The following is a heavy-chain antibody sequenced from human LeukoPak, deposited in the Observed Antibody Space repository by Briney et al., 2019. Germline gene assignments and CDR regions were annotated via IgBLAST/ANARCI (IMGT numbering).Heavy chain of an antibody. CDR1: GFTFSGNW. D-gene: IGHD1-26*01. CDR3: AKEGGASDY. Sequence: GGSLRLSCVASGFTFSGNWMSWVRQAPGKGLEWVANINEDGSDRHYVDSVKGRLTISRDNAKNSLYLQMNSLRTEDTAVYYCAKEGGASDYWGQGTLVTVSS. CDR2: INEDGSDR. V-gene: IGHV3-7*04. J-gene: IGHJ4*02.